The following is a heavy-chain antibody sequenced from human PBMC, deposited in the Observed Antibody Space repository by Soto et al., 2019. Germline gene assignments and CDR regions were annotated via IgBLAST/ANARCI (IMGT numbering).Heavy chain of an antibody. CDR1: GGSISSYY. D-gene: IGHD3-9*01. J-gene: IGHJ3*02. V-gene: IGHV4-59*01. CDR3: ASLNYDILTGYYAFDI. CDR2: ISYSGST. Sequence: PSETLSLTCTVSGGSISSYYWSSIRQPPGKGLEFIGYISYSGSTNYNPSLKSRVTISVDTSKNQFSLKLNSVTAADTAVYYCASLNYDILTGYYAFDIWGQGTMVTVSS.